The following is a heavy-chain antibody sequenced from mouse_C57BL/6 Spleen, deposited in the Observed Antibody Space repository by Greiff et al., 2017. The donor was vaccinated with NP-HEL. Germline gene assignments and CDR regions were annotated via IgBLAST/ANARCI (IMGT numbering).Heavy chain of an antibody. J-gene: IGHJ3*02. D-gene: IGHD1-1*02. CDR1: GYAFTNYL. CDR3: ARSGDGG. V-gene: IGHV1-54*01. CDR2: INPGSGGT. Sequence: QVQLQQSGAELVRPGTSVKVSCKASGYAFTNYLIEWVKQRPGQGLEWIGVINPGSGGTNYNEKFKGKATLTADKSSSTAYMQLSSLTSEDSAVYFCARSGDGGWGQGTLVTVSA.